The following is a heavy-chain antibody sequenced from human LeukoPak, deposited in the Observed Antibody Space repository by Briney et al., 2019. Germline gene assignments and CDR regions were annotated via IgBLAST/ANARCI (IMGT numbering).Heavy chain of an antibody. CDR2: INPSGGST. CDR1: GYTFTSYY. Sequence: ASVKVSCKASGYTFTSYYMHWVRQAPGQELEWMGIINPSGGSTSYAQKFQGRVTMTRDMSTSTVYMELSSLRSEDTAVYYCARATGDLNFDYWGQGTLVTVSS. V-gene: IGHV1-46*01. J-gene: IGHJ4*02. D-gene: IGHD2-21*02. CDR3: ARATGDLNFDY.